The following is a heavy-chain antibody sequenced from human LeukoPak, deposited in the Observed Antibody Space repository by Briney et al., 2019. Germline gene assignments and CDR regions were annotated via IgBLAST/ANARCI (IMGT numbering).Heavy chain of an antibody. J-gene: IGHJ4*02. V-gene: IGHV3-7*03. CDR3: ATSADSSGND. CDR2: IKQDGSEK. CDR1: GFTFSSYW. D-gene: IGHD3-22*01. Sequence: GGSLRLSCAASGFTFSSYWMNWVRQAPGKGLEWVANIKQDGSEKYYVDSVKGRFTISRDNAKSSVYLQMNTLRAEDTAVYYCATSADSSGNDWGQGTLVTVSS.